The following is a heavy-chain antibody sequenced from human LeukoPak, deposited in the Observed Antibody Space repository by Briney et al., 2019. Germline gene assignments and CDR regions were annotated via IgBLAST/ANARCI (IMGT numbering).Heavy chain of an antibody. D-gene: IGHD2-2*01. J-gene: IGHJ4*02. CDR1: GFTFDDHA. V-gene: IGHV3-30-3*01. Sequence: GGSLRLSCAASGFTFDDHAMHWVRQAPGKGLEWVAVVSYAGINQYYPDSVKGRFTVSRDNSKNTLYLEMNSLRAEDTAVYYCTRDVGYCTSNKCFFDYWGQGTLVTVSS. CDR2: VSYAGINQ. CDR3: TRDVGYCTSNKCFFDY.